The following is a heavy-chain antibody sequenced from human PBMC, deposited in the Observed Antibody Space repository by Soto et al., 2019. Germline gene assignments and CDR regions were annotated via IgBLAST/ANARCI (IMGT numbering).Heavy chain of an antibody. CDR2: IFPTDEK. CDR1: GFSLGNDGMG. V-gene: IGHV2-26*01. J-gene: IGHJ6*02. CDR3: ARIFGAGWPGGFRYYGMDV. D-gene: IGHD6-19*01. Sequence: QVTLKESGPVLMKTTETLTLTCAVSGFSLGNDGMGVTWIRQTPGRALEWLAHIFPTDEKSYSPTLKNRLVISKDTSKGQVVLTMTNVNPLDTATYYCARIFGAGWPGGFRYYGMDVWGQGTAVTVSS.